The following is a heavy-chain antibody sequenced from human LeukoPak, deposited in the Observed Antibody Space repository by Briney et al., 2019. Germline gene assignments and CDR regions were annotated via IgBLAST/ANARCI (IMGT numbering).Heavy chain of an antibody. CDR3: AKDLGSGWEHFDY. J-gene: IGHJ4*02. CDR2: ISGSGGGT. CDR1: GFTFSSYA. D-gene: IGHD6-19*01. V-gene: IGHV3-23*01. Sequence: GGSLRLSCAASGFTFSSYAMSWVRQAPGKGLEWVSAISGSGGGTYYADSVKGRFTISRDNSKNTLYLQMNSLRAEDTAVYYCAKDLGSGWEHFDYWGQGTLVTVSS.